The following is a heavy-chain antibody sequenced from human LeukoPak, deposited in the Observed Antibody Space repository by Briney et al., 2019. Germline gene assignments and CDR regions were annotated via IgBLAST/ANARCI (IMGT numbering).Heavy chain of an antibody. J-gene: IGHJ4*02. CDR1: GGSISTSSYY. Sequence: SETLSLTCTVSGGSISTSSYYWGWVRQPPGKGLEWIGNIFYSGSTYYSPSLKSRVTISLDTSRNQFSLKLSSVTAADTAVYYCARQYSSSWYGLYFDYWGQGALVTVSS. V-gene: IGHV4-39*01. CDR2: IFYSGST. D-gene: IGHD6-13*01. CDR3: ARQYSSSWYGLYFDY.